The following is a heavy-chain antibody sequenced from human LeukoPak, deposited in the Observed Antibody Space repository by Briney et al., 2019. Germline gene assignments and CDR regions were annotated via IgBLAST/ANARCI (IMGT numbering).Heavy chain of an antibody. V-gene: IGHV3-7*01. CDR1: GSTFSSYW. J-gene: IGHJ6*02. Sequence: GCSLRLSCAASGSTFSSYWMSWVRQAPGKGLEWVANIKQDGSEKYYVDSVKGRFTITRDNAKNSLYLQMNSLRAEDTAVYYCARARGVGATKKYYGMDVWGQGTTVTVSS. D-gene: IGHD1-26*01. CDR2: IKQDGSEK. CDR3: ARARGVGATKKYYGMDV.